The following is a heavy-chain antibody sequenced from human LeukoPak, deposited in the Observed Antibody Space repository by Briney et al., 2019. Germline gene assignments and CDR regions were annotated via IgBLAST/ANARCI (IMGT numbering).Heavy chain of an antibody. Sequence: PSETLSLTCTVSGGSITSNSYYWAWFRQPPGKGLGWIGSVYYAGTIYYNPSLKSRVTVSVDTSKTQFSLELSSVTAADTAVYYCASGQSSGWYAFDYWGQGILLTVSS. D-gene: IGHD6-19*01. CDR1: GGSITSNSYY. CDR3: ASGQSSGWYAFDY. V-gene: IGHV4-39*07. J-gene: IGHJ4*02. CDR2: VYYAGTI.